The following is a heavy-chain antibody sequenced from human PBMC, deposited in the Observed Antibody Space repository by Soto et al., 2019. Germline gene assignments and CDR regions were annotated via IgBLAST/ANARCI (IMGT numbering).Heavy chain of an antibody. CDR3: ARGDYGDYVFGYYYYYYGMDD. Sequence: QVQLVQSGAEVKKPGASVKVSCKASGYTFTSYDINWVRQATGQGLEWMGWMNPNSGNTGYAQKFQGRVTMTRNTSLSTAYMGLSSLRSEDTAVYYCARGDYGDYVFGYYYYYYGMDDCGQGTTVTVSS. D-gene: IGHD4-17*01. CDR1: GYTFTSYD. V-gene: IGHV1-8*01. J-gene: IGHJ6*02. CDR2: MNPNSGNT.